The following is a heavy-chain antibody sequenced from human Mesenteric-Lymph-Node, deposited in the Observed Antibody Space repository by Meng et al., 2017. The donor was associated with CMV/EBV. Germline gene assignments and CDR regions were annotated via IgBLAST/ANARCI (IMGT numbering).Heavy chain of an antibody. J-gene: IGHJ6*02. Sequence: GESLKISCTASGFTFGDYAMSWVRQAPGKGLEWVGFIRSKAYGGTTEYAASVKGRFTISRDDSKSIAYLQMNSLKTEDTAVYYCTREGRTYYDFWSGYQESWYYGMDVWGQGTTVTVSS. CDR1: GFTFGDYA. V-gene: IGHV3-49*04. D-gene: IGHD3-3*01. CDR3: TREGRTYYDFWSGYQESWYYGMDV. CDR2: IRSKAYGGTT.